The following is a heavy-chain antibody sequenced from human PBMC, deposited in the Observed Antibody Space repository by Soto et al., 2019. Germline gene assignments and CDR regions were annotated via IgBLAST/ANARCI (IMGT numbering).Heavy chain of an antibody. Sequence: SESMSLPCSVSGGPISHPTYFWGWIRHPPGKGLEWSGSIYYSGSTYYSPSLKSRVTISVDTSKNQCSLKVSSVTAADTAVYDCARLPGITSSRRDYWGQGTRVTVAS. D-gene: IGHD6-6*01. CDR1: GGPISHPTYF. J-gene: IGHJ4*02. V-gene: IGHV4-39*01. CDR2: IYYSGST. CDR3: ARLPGITSSRRDY.